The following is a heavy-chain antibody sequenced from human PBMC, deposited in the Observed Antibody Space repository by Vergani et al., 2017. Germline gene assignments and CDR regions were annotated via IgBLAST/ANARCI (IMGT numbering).Heavy chain of an antibody. J-gene: IGHJ4*02. CDR1: GFTFSSYW. CDR2: INSDGSST. D-gene: IGHD5-24*01. V-gene: IGHV3-74*01. CDR3: AKGLDGYNLFFDY. Sequence: EVQLVESGGGLVQPGGSLRLSCAASGFTFSSYWMHWVRQAPGKGLVWVSRINSDGSSTSYADSVKGRFTISRDNAKNTLYLQMNSLRAEDTAVYYCAKGLDGYNLFFDYWGQGTLVTVSS.